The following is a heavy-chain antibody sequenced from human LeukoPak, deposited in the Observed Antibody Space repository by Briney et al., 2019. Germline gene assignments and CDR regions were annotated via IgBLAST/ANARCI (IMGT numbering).Heavy chain of an antibody. D-gene: IGHD3-9*01. CDR2: IYYSGST. CDR3: ARVTGYMIEDYFDY. Sequence: PSETLSPTCTVSGGSISSYYWSWIRQPPGKGLEWIGYIYYSGSTNYNPSLKSRVTISVDTSKNQFSLKLNSVTAADTAVYYCARVTGYMIEDYFDYWGQGTLVTVSS. J-gene: IGHJ4*02. CDR1: GGSISSYY. V-gene: IGHV4-59*01.